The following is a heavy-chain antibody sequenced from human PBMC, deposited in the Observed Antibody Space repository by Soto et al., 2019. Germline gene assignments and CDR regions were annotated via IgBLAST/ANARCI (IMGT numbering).Heavy chain of an antibody. D-gene: IGHD3-3*01. J-gene: IGHJ4*02. CDR3: ARADSRLRFLEWLDY. CDR2: IYHSGST. CDR1: GGSISSGGYS. Sequence: QLQLQESGSGLVKPSQTLSLTCAVSGGSISSGGYSWSWIRQPPGKGLEWIGYIYHSGSTYYNPSLKSRVIISVDRSKNQFSLKLSSVTAADTAVYYCARADSRLRFLEWLDYWGQGTLVTVSS. V-gene: IGHV4-30-2*01.